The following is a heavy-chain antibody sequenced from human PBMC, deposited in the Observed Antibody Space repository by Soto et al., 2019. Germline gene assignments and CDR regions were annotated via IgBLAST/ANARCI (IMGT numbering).Heavy chain of an antibody. Sequence: SETLSLTCTVSGGSISSGGYYWSWIRQHPGKGLERIGYIYYSGSTYYNPSLKSRVTISVDTSKNHFSLKLSSVTAADTAVYYCAREHCTNGVCSRGNWFDPWGQGTLVTVS. J-gene: IGHJ5*02. D-gene: IGHD2-8*01. CDR2: IYYSGST. CDR3: AREHCTNGVCSRGNWFDP. CDR1: GGSISSGGYY. V-gene: IGHV4-31*03.